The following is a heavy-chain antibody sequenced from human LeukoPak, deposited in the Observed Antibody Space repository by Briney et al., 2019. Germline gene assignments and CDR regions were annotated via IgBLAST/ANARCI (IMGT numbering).Heavy chain of an antibody. CDR2: IKSKTDGGTT. V-gene: IGHV3-15*01. Sequence: GGSLRPSCTASGFTFGDYALSWVRQAPGKGLEWVGRIKSKTDGGTTDYAAPVKGRFTISRDDSKNTLYLQMNSLKTEDTAVYYCTTEKVNWFDPWGQGTLVTVSS. J-gene: IGHJ5*02. CDR3: TTEKVNWFDP. CDR1: GFTFGDYA.